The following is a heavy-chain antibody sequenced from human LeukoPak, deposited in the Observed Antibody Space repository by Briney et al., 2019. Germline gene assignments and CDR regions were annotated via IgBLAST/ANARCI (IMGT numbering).Heavy chain of an antibody. D-gene: IGHD1-26*01. Sequence: SETLSLTCTVSGGSISSYYWSWIRQPPGKGLEWIGYIYYSGSTNYNPSLKSRVTISVDTSKNQFSLKLSSVTAADTAVYYCARAGGREYSGSYPNWFDSWGQGSLVTVSS. V-gene: IGHV4-59*01. CDR1: GGSISSYY. CDR2: IYYSGST. J-gene: IGHJ5*01. CDR3: ARAGGREYSGSYPNWFDS.